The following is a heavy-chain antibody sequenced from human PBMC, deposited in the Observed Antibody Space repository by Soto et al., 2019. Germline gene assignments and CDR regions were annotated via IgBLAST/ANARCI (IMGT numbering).Heavy chain of an antibody. CDR3: ARGSMVVAFDI. D-gene: IGHD3-10*01. CDR1: GFTFSDHY. CDR2: TRNKANSYTT. J-gene: IGHJ3*02. V-gene: IGHV3-72*01. Sequence: GGSLRLSCAASGFTFSDHYMDWVRQAPGKGLEWVGRTRNKANSYTTEYAASVKGRFTISRDDSKNSLYLQMNSLKTEDTAVYYCARGSMVVAFDIWGQGTMVTVSS.